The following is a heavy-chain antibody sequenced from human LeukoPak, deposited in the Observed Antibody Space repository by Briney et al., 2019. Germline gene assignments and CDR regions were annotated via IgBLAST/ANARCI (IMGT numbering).Heavy chain of an antibody. CDR2: IYYSGST. J-gene: IGHJ6*03. Sequence: SETLSLTCTVSGGSISSYYWSWIRQPPGKGLEWIGYIYYSGSTNYNPSLKSRVTISVATSKNQFPLKLSSVTAADTAAYYCARRDYLDHFYYIDVWDKGNTVTVSS. D-gene: IGHD3-10*01. CDR1: GGSISSYY. CDR3: ARRDYLDHFYYIDV. V-gene: IGHV4-59*08.